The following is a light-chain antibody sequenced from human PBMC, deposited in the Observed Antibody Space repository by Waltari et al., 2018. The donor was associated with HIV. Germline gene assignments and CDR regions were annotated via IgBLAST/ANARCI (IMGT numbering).Light chain of an antibody. CDR2: AAT. CDR1: QPIGTY. CDR3: QQTYSPPQYT. J-gene: IGKJ2*01. V-gene: IGKV1-39*01. Sequence: DIQITQFPSSLSTSVGDRVVLTCRTSQPIGTYLNWYQQIPGRGPKLLIYAATTLQSGVPSRFSASGSGTSFTLTISRLQPEDFATYYCQQTYSPPQYTFGQGTKLEI.